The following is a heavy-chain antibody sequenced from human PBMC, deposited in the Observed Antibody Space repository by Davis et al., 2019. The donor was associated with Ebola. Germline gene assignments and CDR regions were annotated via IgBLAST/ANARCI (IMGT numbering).Heavy chain of an antibody. Sequence: PGGSLRLSCAAPGFTFSSYAMHWVRQAPGKGLEWVAVISYDGSNKYYADSVKGRFTISRDNSKNTLYLQMNSLRAEDTAVYYCARAKQPARYSGYAGYYYGMDVWGQGTTVTVSS. CDR3: ARAKQPARYSGYAGYYYGMDV. J-gene: IGHJ6*02. V-gene: IGHV3-30-3*01. D-gene: IGHD5-12*01. CDR2: ISYDGSNK. CDR1: GFTFSSYA.